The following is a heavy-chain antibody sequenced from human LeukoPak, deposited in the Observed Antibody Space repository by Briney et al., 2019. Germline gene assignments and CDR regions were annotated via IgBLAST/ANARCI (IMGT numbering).Heavy chain of an antibody. J-gene: IGHJ4*02. CDR2: ISTYNGNT. CDR1: GYTFTTYG. V-gene: IGHV1-18*01. D-gene: IGHD1-26*01. Sequence: ASVNVSCKASGYTFTTYGISWVRQAPGQGLEWMGWISTYNGNTIYVQKLQGRVTMTTDTSTSTAYMELRSLRSDDTAVYYCASGSFYFDYWGQGTLVTVSS. CDR3: ASGSFYFDY.